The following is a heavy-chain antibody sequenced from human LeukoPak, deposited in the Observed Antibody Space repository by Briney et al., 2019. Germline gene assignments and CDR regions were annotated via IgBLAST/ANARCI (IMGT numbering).Heavy chain of an antibody. CDR3: ARAAGPNYYYYGMDV. CDR1: GGTFSSYA. CDR2: IIPIFGTA. J-gene: IGHJ6*02. D-gene: IGHD2-15*01. V-gene: IGHV1-69*13. Sequence: GASVKVSCKASGGTFSSYAISWVRQAPGQGLEWMGGIIPIFGTANYAQKFQGRATITADESTSTAYMELSSLRSEDTAVYYCARAAGPNYYYYGMDVWGQGTTVTVSS.